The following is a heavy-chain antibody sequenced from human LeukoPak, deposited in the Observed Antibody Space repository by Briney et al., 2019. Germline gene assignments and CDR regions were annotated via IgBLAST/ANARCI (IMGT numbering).Heavy chain of an antibody. CDR3: ARGKRIAVAGAYYYGMDV. D-gene: IGHD6-19*01. J-gene: IGHJ6*02. Sequence: SETLSLTCTVSGGSIRSSYYYWGWIRQPPGKGLEWIGSIYDSGSTYYNPSLKSRVTISVDTSKNQFSLKLSSVTAADTAVYYCARGKRIAVAGAYYYGMDVWGQGTTVTVSS. CDR2: IYDSGST. V-gene: IGHV4-39*07. CDR1: GGSIRSSYYY.